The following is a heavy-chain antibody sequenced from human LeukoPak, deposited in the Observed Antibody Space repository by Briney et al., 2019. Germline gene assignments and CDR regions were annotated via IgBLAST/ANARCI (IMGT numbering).Heavy chain of an antibody. CDR2: IIPILGIA. Sequence: GASVKVSCKASGGTFSSYAISWVRQAPGQGLEWMGRIIPILGIANYAQKFQGRVTITADKSTSTAYMELSSLRSEDTAVYYCARGRSGYGYYFDYWGQGTLVTVSS. D-gene: IGHD6-13*01. V-gene: IGHV1-69*04. CDR1: GGTFSSYA. J-gene: IGHJ4*02. CDR3: ARGRSGYGYYFDY.